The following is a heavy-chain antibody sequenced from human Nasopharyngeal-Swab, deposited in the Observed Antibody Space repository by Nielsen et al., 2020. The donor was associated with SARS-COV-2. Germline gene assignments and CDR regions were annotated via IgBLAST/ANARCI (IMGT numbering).Heavy chain of an antibody. CDR2: IYYSGST. D-gene: IGHD3-3*01. CDR3: ASLEVGITIFGVVTDRLLDY. V-gene: IGHV4-30-4*01. J-gene: IGHJ4*02. Sequence: WIRQPPGKGLEWIGYIYYSGSTYYNPSLRSRVTISVDTSKNQFSLKLSSVTAADTAVYYCASLEVGITIFGVVTDRLLDYWGQGTLVTVSS.